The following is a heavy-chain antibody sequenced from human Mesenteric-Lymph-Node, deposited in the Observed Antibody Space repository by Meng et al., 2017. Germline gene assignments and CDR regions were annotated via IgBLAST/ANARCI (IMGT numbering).Heavy chain of an antibody. CDR1: GFIFSDYA. J-gene: IGHJ5*02. CDR3: AKMEPGWYVKT. V-gene: IGHV3-23*01. D-gene: IGHD6-19*01. Sequence: EVRLLESGGGWVQPGGSLRLSCAVSGFIFSDYAMSWVRQAPGKGMEWVAPISGTGGNTYYADSVKGRFTVSRDNPKNTLYLQMNSLRVDDTAVYYCAKMEPGWYVKTWGQGTLVTVSS. CDR2: ISGTGGNT.